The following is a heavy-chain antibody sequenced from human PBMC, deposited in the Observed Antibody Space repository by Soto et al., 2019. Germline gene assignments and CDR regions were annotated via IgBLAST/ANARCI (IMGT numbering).Heavy chain of an antibody. Sequence: VQLVQSGAEVKKPGSSVKVSCKASGGTFSSYAISWVRQAPGKGLEWVANIKQDGSEKYYVDSVKGRFTISRDNAKNSLYLQMNSLRAEDTAVYYCARDPYGGYGYWGQGTLVTVSS. J-gene: IGHJ4*02. V-gene: IGHV3-7*01. D-gene: IGHD5-12*01. CDR2: IKQDGSEK. CDR1: GGTFSSYA. CDR3: ARDPYGGYGY.